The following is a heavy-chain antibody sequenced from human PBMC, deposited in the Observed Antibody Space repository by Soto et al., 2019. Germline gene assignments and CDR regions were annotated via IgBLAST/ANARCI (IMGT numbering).Heavy chain of an antibody. CDR2: ISYDGSDK. J-gene: IGHJ4*02. V-gene: IGHV3-30*03. Sequence: QVQLVESGGGVVQPGRSLRLSCAASGFPFTSYGMHWVREGPDKGLEWVAIISYDGSDKYYADSVKGRFTISRDNSKNTRYLQMISLRPEDTALYYCVGGQYYFGYRGQGTLVIVSS. CDR3: VGGQYYFGY. D-gene: IGHD3-10*01. CDR1: GFPFTSYG.